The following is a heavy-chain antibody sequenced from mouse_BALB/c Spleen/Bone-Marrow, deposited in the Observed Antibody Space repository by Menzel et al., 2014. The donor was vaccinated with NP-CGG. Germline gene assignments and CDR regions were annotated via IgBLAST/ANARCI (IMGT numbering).Heavy chain of an antibody. V-gene: IGHV14-3*02. D-gene: IGHD4-1*01. CDR3: ARWEYYAMGY. CDR2: IDPANGNT. J-gene: IGHJ4*01. Sequence: EVQLVESGAELVKPGASVKLSCTASGFNIKDTYMHWVKQRPEQGLEWIGRIDPANGNTKYDPKFQGKATITADTSSNTAYLRLSSVTSEDTVVYYCARWEYYAMGYWGQGNSVTASS. CDR1: GFNIKDTY.